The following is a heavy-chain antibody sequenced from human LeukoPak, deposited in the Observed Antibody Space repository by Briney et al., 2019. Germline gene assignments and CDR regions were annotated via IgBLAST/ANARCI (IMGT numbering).Heavy chain of an antibody. CDR1: GDSIRSSSYY. CDR3: ASGYYYRNDY. Sequence: SETLSLTCTVSGDSIRSSSYYWGWIRQPPGKGLEWIGRIYTSGSTNYNPSLKSRVTISVDTSKNQFSLKLSSVTAADTAVYYCASGYYYRNDYWGQGALVTVSS. V-gene: IGHV4-39*07. CDR2: IYTSGST. D-gene: IGHD3-22*01. J-gene: IGHJ4*02.